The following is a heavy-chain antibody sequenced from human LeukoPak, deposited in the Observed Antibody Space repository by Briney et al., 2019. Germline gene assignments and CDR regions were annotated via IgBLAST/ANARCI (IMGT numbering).Heavy chain of an antibody. Sequence: GASVKVSCKASGYTFTSYGISWVRQAPGQGLEWMGWINPNSGGTNYAQKFQGRVTMTRDTSISTAYMELSRLRSDDTAVYYCASSQQIVGATGYWGQGTLVTVSS. V-gene: IGHV1-2*02. CDR3: ASSQQIVGATGY. CDR2: INPNSGGT. CDR1: GYTFTSYG. J-gene: IGHJ4*02. D-gene: IGHD1-26*01.